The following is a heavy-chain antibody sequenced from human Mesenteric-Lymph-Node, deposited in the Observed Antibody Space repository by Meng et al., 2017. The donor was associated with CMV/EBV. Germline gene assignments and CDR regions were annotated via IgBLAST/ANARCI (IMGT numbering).Heavy chain of an antibody. D-gene: IGHD1-14*01. V-gene: IGHV4-31*03. CDR1: GGSISSGGYY. J-gene: IGHJ4*02. Sequence: LRLSCTVSGGSISSGGYYWSWIRQHPGKGLEWIGYIYYSGSTYYNPSLKSRVTISVDTSKNQFSLKLSSVTAADTAVYYCARDPEGEGFDYWGQGTLVTVSS. CDR3: ARDPEGEGFDY. CDR2: IYYSGST.